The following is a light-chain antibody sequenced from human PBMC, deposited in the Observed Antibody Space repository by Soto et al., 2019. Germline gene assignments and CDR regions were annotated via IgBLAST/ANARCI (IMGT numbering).Light chain of an antibody. V-gene: IGLV2-8*01. CDR3: SSCGGGNNLL. J-gene: IGLJ2*01. CDR2: EVT. CDR1: SSDVGGYNY. Sequence: QSALTQPPSASGSPGQSVTISCTGTSSDVGGYNYVSWYQQHPGKAPKLMIYEVTKRPSGVPDRFSGSKSDNTASLSVSGLQDEDEADYYCSSCGGGNNLLFGGGTKLTAL.